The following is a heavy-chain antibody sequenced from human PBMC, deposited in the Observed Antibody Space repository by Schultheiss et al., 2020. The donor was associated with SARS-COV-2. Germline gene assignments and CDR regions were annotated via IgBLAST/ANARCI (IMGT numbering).Heavy chain of an antibody. CDR1: GYTFTGYY. CDR2: INPNSGGT. D-gene: IGHD6-13*01. J-gene: IGHJ4*02. V-gene: IGHV1-2*02. Sequence: ASVKVSCKASGYTFTGYYLHWVRQAPGQGLEWMGWINPNSGGTNYAQKFRDRVTMTTDTSTSTAYMELRSLTSDDTAVYFCARGRATSWLPFIDHWGQGTLVTVSS. CDR3: ARGRATSWLPFIDH.